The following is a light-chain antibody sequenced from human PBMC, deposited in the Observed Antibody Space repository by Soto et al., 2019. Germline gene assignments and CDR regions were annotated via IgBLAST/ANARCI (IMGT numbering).Light chain of an antibody. J-gene: IGLJ1*01. CDR3: CSYTTTSTYV. V-gene: IGLV2-14*01. CDR2: DIT. Sequence: QSALTQPASVSGSPGQSITISCTGTSSDVGGYNYVSWYQQYPGKAPKLMVYDITNRPSGISNRFSASKSGNTASLTISGLHAEDEADYYCCSYTTTSTYVFGTGTKLTVL. CDR1: SSDVGGYNY.